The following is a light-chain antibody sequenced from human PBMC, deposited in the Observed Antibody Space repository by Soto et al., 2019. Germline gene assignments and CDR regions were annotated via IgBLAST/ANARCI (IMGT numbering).Light chain of an antibody. J-gene: IGKJ2*02. V-gene: IGKV1-6*01. CDR2: AAS. CDR1: QGIRND. Sequence: ASQMTQSPSSLSASVGDRVTITCRASQGIRNDLAWYQQKPGKAPHRLISAASNLQSGVPSRFSGSGSGTDFTLTISSLQPDDFATYYCLQYYNFPCTFGQGTKVEIK. CDR3: LQYYNFPCT.